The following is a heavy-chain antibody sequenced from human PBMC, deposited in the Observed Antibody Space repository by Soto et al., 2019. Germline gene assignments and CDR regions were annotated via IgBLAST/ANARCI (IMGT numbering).Heavy chain of an antibody. CDR3: AREGQYCSGGSCGWVFSDY. D-gene: IGHD2-15*01. CDR1: GYTFTSYG. V-gene: IGHV1-18*01. CDR2: ISAYNGNT. J-gene: IGHJ4*02. Sequence: ASVKVSCKASGYTFTSYGISWVRQAPGQGLEWMGWISAYNGNTNYAQKLQGRVTMTTDTSTSTAYMELRSLRSDDTAVYYCAREGQYCSGGSCGWVFSDYWGQGTLVTVSS.